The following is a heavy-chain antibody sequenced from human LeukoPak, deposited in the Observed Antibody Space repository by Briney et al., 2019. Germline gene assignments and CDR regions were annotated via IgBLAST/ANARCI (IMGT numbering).Heavy chain of an antibody. CDR1: GFTFSSYS. D-gene: IGHD2-2*01. CDR3: ARTGREYQLLWWFDP. Sequence: GGFLRLSCAASGFTFSSYSMNWVRQAPGKGLEWVSSISSSSSYIYYADSVKGRFTISRDNAKNSLYLQMNSLRAEDTAVYYCARTGREYQLLWWFDPWGQGTLVTISS. V-gene: IGHV3-21*01. J-gene: IGHJ5*02. CDR2: ISSSSSYI.